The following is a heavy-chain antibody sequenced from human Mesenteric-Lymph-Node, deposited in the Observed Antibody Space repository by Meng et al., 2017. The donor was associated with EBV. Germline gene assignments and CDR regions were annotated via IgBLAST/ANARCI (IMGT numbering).Heavy chain of an antibody. CDR2: ITGSGSNT. Sequence: EVQLWESGGGSVQPGGSLRLSGAASGFTFSTYAMSWVRQAPGKGLEWVSSITGSGSNTYFADSVKGRFTISRDNSKNTLYLQMNSLRAEDTAVYYCAKEGSEYSSGWYDYWGQGTLFTVSS. V-gene: IGHV3-23*01. D-gene: IGHD6-19*01. J-gene: IGHJ4*02. CDR1: GFTFSTYA. CDR3: AKEGSEYSSGWYDY.